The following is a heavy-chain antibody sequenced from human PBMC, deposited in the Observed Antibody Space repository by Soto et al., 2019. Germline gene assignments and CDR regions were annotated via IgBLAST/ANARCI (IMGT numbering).Heavy chain of an antibody. CDR2: IIPILGIA. V-gene: IGHV1-69*02. Sequence: GASVKVSCKASGGTFSSYTISWVRQAPGQGLEWMGRIIPILGIANYAQKFQGRVTITADKSTSTAYMELSSLRSEDTAVYYCARGRGYSSGDWFDPWGQGTLVTVSS. CDR3: ARGRGYSSGDWFDP. J-gene: IGHJ5*02. D-gene: IGHD6-19*01. CDR1: GGTFSSYT.